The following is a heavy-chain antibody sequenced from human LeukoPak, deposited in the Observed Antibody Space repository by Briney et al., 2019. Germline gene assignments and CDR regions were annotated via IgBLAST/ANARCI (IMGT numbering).Heavy chain of an antibody. Sequence: SETLPLTCTVSGGSVSSGSYYWSWIRQPPGQGLEWIGYIYYSGSTNYNPSLKSRVTISVDTSKNQFSLKLSSVTAADTAVYYCARDRYSSSPGFDYWGQGTLVTVSS. V-gene: IGHV4-61*01. CDR1: GGSVSSGSYY. CDR2: IYYSGST. J-gene: IGHJ4*02. D-gene: IGHD6-6*01. CDR3: ARDRYSSSPGFDY.